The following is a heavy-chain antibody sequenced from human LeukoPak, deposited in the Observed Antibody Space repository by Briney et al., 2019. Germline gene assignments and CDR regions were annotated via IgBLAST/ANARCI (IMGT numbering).Heavy chain of an antibody. J-gene: IGHJ4*02. Sequence: ASVKVSCKASGYTFNDYYLHWVRQAPGQGLEWMGWINPNSGDTNYAQKFQGRVTMTRDTSVSTAYMELTRLRSDDTVVYYCARSARYWGQGTLVTVSS. CDR2: INPNSGDT. V-gene: IGHV1-2*02. CDR3: ARSARY. CDR1: GYTFNDYY. D-gene: IGHD3-16*02.